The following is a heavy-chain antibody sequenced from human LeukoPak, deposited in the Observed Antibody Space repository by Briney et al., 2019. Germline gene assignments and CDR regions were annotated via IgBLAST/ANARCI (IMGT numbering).Heavy chain of an antibody. Sequence: GGSLRLSCAASGFTFSTFAMSWVRQDPGRGLEWVSSITGAGSSTFYPESVKGRFTISRDNSKNTLYLQMNSLRAEDTAVYYCARDRTSGWYAFDIWGQGTMVTVSS. CDR2: ITGAGSST. J-gene: IGHJ3*02. V-gene: IGHV3-23*01. CDR3: ARDRTSGWYAFDI. D-gene: IGHD6-19*01. CDR1: GFTFSTFA.